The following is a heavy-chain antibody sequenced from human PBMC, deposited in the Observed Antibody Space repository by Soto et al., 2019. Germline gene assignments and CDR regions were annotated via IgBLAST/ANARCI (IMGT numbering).Heavy chain of an antibody. V-gene: IGHV4-39*01. CDR3: ARHAAYASVWGESDESEY. CDR2: LFYSGAT. J-gene: IGHJ4*02. Sequence: QLQLQESGPGLVKPSETLSLACTVSGGSISSNSYYWDWIRQPPGKGLEWIGSLFYSGATYHNPYLQSRVTTSVDTSKNQFSLHLGSVTAADTAVYYCARHAAYASVWGESDESEYWGQGTLVTVSS. D-gene: IGHD3-16*01. CDR1: GGSISSNSYY.